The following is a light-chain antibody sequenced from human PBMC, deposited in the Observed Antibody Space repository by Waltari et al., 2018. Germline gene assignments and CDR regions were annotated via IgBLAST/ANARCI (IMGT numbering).Light chain of an antibody. Sequence: EIVMTQSPATLSVSPGERVTLSCRASQSISSYLAWYQQKPGQAPRRLIHDASTRATSIPARVGGSGSGTEFTLTISSLQSEDFAVYYCQQYDKWPLTFGGGTEVEIK. CDR1: QSISSY. CDR2: DAS. CDR3: QQYDKWPLT. V-gene: IGKV3-15*01. J-gene: IGKJ4*01.